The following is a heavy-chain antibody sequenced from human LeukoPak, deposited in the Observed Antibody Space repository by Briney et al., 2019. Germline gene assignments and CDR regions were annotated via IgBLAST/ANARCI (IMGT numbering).Heavy chain of an antibody. Sequence: PGRALRLSCAASGFTFSSYGMHWVRQAPGKGLEWVTLISFDGSIKYYADSVKGRFTISRDNSRNTLYLQMNSLRIEDTAVYYCATYHMTTVVTPAYWGQGALVTVSS. V-gene: IGHV3-30*03. CDR1: GFTFSSYG. CDR2: ISFDGSIK. D-gene: IGHD4-23*01. J-gene: IGHJ4*02. CDR3: ATYHMTTVVTPAY.